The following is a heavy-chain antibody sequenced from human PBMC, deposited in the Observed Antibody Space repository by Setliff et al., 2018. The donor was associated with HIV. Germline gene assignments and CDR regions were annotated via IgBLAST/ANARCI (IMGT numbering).Heavy chain of an antibody. D-gene: IGHD5-12*01. J-gene: IGHJ6*03. V-gene: IGHV1-69*13. CDR2: IIPIFGTA. CDR1: GGTFSSYG. CDR3: ATNPEMATINYYYYYMDV. Sequence: SVKVSCKASGGTFSSYGISWVRQAPGQGLEWMGGIIPIFGTANYAQKFQGRVTITADESTSTVYMELSSLRSEDTAVYYCATNPEMATINYYYYYMDVWGKGTTVTVSS.